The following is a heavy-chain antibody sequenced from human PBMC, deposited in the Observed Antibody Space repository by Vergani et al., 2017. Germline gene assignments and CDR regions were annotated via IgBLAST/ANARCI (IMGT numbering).Heavy chain of an antibody. CDR1: GFTFSNYW. Sequence: EVQLVESGGGLIQPGGSLRLSCEASGFTFSNYWMHWVRQGPGKGLMWVSRIKSGGRTTSHADSVKGRFMISIDNAKNTLYLEMNSLRVEDTAVYYCARGGDDYYDERGAPDIWGRGTTVIVSA. J-gene: IGHJ3*02. D-gene: IGHD3-22*01. CDR3: ARGGDDYYDERGAPDI. V-gene: IGHV3-74*01. CDR2: IKSGGRTT.